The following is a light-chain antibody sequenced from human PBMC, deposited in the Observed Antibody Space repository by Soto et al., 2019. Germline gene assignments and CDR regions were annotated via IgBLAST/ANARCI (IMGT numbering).Light chain of an antibody. V-gene: IGKV3-15*01. CDR3: QQYNNWWT. J-gene: IGKJ1*01. CDR1: QSVSSN. CDR2: GAS. Sequence: EILVTQSPSTLSLAPWGRANLSFRASQSVSSNLAWYQQKPGQAPRLLIYGASTRATGIPARFSGSGSGTEFTLTISSLQSEDFAVYYCQQYNNWWTFGQGTKV.